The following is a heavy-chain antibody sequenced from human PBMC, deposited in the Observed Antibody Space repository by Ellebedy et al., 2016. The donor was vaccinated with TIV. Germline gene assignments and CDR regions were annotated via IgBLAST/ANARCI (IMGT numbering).Heavy chain of an antibody. CDR3: AKGRSGTYIHHAFDS. D-gene: IGHD3-16*01. V-gene: IGHV3-23*01. J-gene: IGHJ4*02. Sequence: GESLKISCVASGFTFSSYAMRWVRQGPGTGLEWVTAISDSGTSTYYADSVKCRFTISRDISRNTLYLQMSGLRAEETDINYYAKGRSGTYIHHAFDSWGQGTLVSVS. CDR1: GFTFSSYA. CDR2: ISDSGTST.